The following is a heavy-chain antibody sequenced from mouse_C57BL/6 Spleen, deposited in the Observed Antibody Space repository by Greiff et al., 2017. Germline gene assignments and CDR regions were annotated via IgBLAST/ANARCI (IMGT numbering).Heavy chain of an antibody. CDR3: ARSRTTVVATHFDY. J-gene: IGHJ2*01. CDR1: GYTFTSYW. V-gene: IGHV1-72*01. D-gene: IGHD1-1*01. Sequence: VQLQQSGAELVKPGASVKLSCKASGYTFTSYWMHWVKQRPGRGLEWIGRIDPNSGGTKYNEKFKSKATLTVDKPSSTAYMQLSSLTSEDSAVYYCARSRTTVVATHFDYWGQGTTLTVSS. CDR2: IDPNSGGT.